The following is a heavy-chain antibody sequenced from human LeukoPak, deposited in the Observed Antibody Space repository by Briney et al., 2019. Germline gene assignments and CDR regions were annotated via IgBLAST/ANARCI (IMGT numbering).Heavy chain of an antibody. CDR3: ARVNYYFDS. V-gene: IGHV3-74*01. J-gene: IGHJ4*02. CDR2: INSDESTT. Sequence: GSLRLSCAATGFTFSNYWMAWVRQAPGKGLVWVSRINSDESTTNYADSVKGRFTISRDNAKNTLYLRMNSLSAEDTAVYYCARVNYYFDSWGQGTLVTVSS. CDR1: GFTFSNYW. D-gene: IGHD1-1*01.